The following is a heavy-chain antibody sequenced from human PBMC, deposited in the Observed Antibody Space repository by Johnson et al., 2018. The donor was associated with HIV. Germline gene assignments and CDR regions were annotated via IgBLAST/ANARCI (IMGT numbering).Heavy chain of an antibody. D-gene: IGHD3-22*01. CDR2: ISYDGSSK. CDR1: GFSVSDNY. CDR3: AKGQSSGYPKDAFDI. J-gene: IGHJ3*02. V-gene: IGHV3-30*18. Sequence: QVQLMESGGGLIQPGGSLRLSCVASGFSVSDNYMNWVRQAPGKGLEWVAVISYDGSSKYYADSVKGRFTISRDNSRNSLYLQMNSLRAEDTAVYYCAKGQSSGYPKDAFDIWGQGTMVTVSS.